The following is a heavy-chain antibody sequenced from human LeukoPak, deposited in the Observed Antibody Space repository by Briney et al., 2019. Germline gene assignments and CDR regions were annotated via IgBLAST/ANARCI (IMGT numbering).Heavy chain of an antibody. D-gene: IGHD1-26*01. J-gene: IGHJ4*02. V-gene: IGHV3-15*01. Sequence: GGSLRLSCAASGFTFSSYWMNWVRQAPGKGLEWVGRIKSKRDFETIDYAAPVKGRFTISRDDSRNTLYLQMNSLKIEDTALYYCMIDVPGGSYPFDYWGQGTLVTVSS. CDR3: MIDVPGGSYPFDY. CDR1: GFTFSSYW. CDR2: IKSKRDFETI.